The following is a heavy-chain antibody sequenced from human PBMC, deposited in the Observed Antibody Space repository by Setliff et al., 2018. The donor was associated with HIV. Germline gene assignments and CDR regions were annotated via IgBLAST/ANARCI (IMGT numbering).Heavy chain of an antibody. CDR1: GFTFSSNA. J-gene: IGHJ4*02. D-gene: IGHD4-17*01. Sequence: PGGSLRLSCEASGFTFSSNAMSWVRQAPGKGLEWVSSLSDSGDRTYYVDSVKGRFTISRDNSKNTLYLQMNSLRAEDTAVYYCARVESYGDYVDYWGQGTLVTVSS. V-gene: IGHV3-23*01. CDR3: ARVESYGDYVDY. CDR2: LSDSGDRT.